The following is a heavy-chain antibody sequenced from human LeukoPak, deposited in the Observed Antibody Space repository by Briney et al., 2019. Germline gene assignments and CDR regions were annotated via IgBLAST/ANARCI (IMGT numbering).Heavy chain of an antibody. D-gene: IGHD5-12*01. V-gene: IGHV4-34*01. CDR1: GGSFSGYY. J-gene: IGHJ4*02. Sequence: SETLSLTCAVYGGSFSGYYWSWIRQPPGKGLEWIGSIYYSGSTYYNPSLKSRVTISVDTSKNQFSLKLSSVTAADTAVYYCARLADLTVADYWGQGTLVTVSS. CDR3: ARLADLTVADY. CDR2: IYYSGST.